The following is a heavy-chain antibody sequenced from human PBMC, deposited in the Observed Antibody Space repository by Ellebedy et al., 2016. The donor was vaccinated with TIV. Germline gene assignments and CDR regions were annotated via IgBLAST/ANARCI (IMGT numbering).Heavy chain of an antibody. Sequence: GESLKISCVASGFIFNSYEMNWVRQAPGKGLEWISYISNSGGPIYYADSAKGRFTISRDNAKKSLYLQMKSLRAEDTAVYYCAYGAGTYFGWGQGTLVTVSS. D-gene: IGHD4/OR15-4a*01. CDR2: ISNSGGPI. CDR3: AYGAGTYFG. V-gene: IGHV3-48*03. J-gene: IGHJ4*02. CDR1: GFIFNSYE.